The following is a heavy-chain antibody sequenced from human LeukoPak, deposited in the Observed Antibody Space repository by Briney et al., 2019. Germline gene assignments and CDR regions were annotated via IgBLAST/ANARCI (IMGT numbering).Heavy chain of an antibody. V-gene: IGHV3-74*01. CDR3: ARGLLGIDF. CDR2: IDTDGSNT. CDR1: GFTLSSYW. Sequence: PGRSLRLSCAPSGFTLSSYWMHWVRQAPGKGLMWVSRIDTDGSNTNYADSVEGRFTISRDNAKNTLYLQMNSLRAEDTAVYYCARGLLGIDFWGQGTLVTVSS. J-gene: IGHJ4*02. D-gene: IGHD2-8*02.